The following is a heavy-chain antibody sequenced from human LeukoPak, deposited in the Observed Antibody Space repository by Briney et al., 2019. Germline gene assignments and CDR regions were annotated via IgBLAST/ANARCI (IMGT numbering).Heavy chain of an antibody. Sequence: QAGGSLRLSCAASGFTFSIYGMSWVRQAPGKGLEWVANIKQDGSEKYYVDSVKGRFTISRDNAKNSLYLQMNSLRAEDTAVYYCARVDYGVRGGRIFDYWGQGTLVTVSS. CDR3: ARVDYGVRGGRIFDY. CDR1: GFTFSIYG. CDR2: IKQDGSEK. J-gene: IGHJ4*02. D-gene: IGHD3-10*01. V-gene: IGHV3-7*01.